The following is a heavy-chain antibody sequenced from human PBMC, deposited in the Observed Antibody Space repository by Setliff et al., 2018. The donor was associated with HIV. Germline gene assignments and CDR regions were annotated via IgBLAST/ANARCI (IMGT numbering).Heavy chain of an antibody. CDR3: AIRREVVAAATTRRGLDI. V-gene: IGHV1-8*02. J-gene: IGHJ3*02. CDR1: GYAFSTYG. Sequence: GASVKVSCTASGYAFSTYGINWVRQATGRGLEWMGWMNPNSGNTGYAQQFQGRITMTRNSSISTAYMDLSSLRSEDTAVYYCAIRREVVAAATTRRGLDIWGQGTMVTVSS. CDR2: MNPNSGNT. D-gene: IGHD2-15*01.